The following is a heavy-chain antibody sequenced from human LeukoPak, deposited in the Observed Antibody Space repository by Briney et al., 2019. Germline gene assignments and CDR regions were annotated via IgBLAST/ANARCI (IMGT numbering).Heavy chain of an antibody. CDR2: IIPIFGTA. Sequence: SVKVSCKASGGTFSSYAISWVRQAPGQGLEWMGGIIPIFGTANYAQKFQGRVTITTDESTSTAYMELSSLRSEDTAVYYCARAPLLYYPYYYYMDVWGKGTTVTVSS. V-gene: IGHV1-69*05. CDR3: ARAPLLYYPYYYYMDV. D-gene: IGHD2-2*02. J-gene: IGHJ6*03. CDR1: GGTFSSYA.